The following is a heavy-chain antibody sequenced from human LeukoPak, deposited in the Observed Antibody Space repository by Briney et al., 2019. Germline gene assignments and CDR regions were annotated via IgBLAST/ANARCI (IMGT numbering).Heavy chain of an antibody. J-gene: IGHJ6*03. CDR2: ISSSSSYI. Sequence: PGGSLRLSCAASGFTFSSYSMNWVRQAPGKGLEWVSSISSSSSYIYYADSVKGRFTISRDNAKNSLYLQMNSLRAEDTAVYYCARDKGGSREPMDVWGKGTTVTVSS. CDR3: ARDKGGSREPMDV. V-gene: IGHV3-21*01. D-gene: IGHD2-15*01. CDR1: GFTFSSYS.